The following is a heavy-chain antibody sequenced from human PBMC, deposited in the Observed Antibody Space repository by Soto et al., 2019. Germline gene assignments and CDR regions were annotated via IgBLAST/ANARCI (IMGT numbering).Heavy chain of an antibody. D-gene: IGHD2-21*02. V-gene: IGHV1-18*01. CDR2: ISSYNANT. CDR3: ATPTLDDGGNSEVDY. CDR1: GYTFTTYG. Sequence: QVQLVQSGAEVKKPGASVKVSCKASGYTFTTYGISWVRQAPGHGLEWMGWISSYNANTNYAQKLQGRVTMTTDTSTSTAYMELRSLRSDDTAVYYCATPTLDDGGNSEVDYWGQGTLVTVSS. J-gene: IGHJ4*02.